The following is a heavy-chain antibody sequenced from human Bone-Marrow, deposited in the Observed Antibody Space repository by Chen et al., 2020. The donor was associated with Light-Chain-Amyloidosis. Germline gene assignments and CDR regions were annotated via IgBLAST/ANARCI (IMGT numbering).Heavy chain of an antibody. CDR2: IYPDDSDA. D-gene: IGHD5-12*01. CDR1: GYTFPNYW. Sequence: EVQLEQSGPEVKKPGESLKISCKGSGYTFPNYWIGWVRQMPGKGLEWMGVIYPDDSDARYSPSFGGQVTISADKSITTAYLQWRSLKASATAMYYCARRRDGYNFDYWGQGTLVTVSS. J-gene: IGHJ4*02. V-gene: IGHV5-51*01. CDR3: ARRRDGYNFDY.